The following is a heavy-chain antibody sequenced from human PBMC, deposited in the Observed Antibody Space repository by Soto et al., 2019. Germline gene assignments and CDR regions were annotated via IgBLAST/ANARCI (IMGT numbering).Heavy chain of an antibody. Sequence: QIQLVQSGGEVKKPGASVKVSCKASAYTFTSYGISWVRQAPGQGLEWVGWISAYNGNSNYAQKYQGRVTMTTDTSTSTAYMELSSLRSDDTAVCYCARIADCSTTSCSFPSRFHVRGYYYYYGLDVWGQGTTVTVSS. J-gene: IGHJ6*02. V-gene: IGHV1-18*01. CDR3: ARIADCSTTSCSFPSRFHVRGYYYYYGLDV. D-gene: IGHD2-2*01. CDR1: AYTFTSYG. CDR2: ISAYNGNS.